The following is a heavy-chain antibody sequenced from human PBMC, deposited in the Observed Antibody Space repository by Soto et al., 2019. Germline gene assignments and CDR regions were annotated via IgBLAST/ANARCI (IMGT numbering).Heavy chain of an antibody. V-gene: IGHV3-23*01. CDR3: AKVDYDFWSGYQSTAFDI. CDR1: GFTFSSYA. J-gene: IGHJ3*02. Sequence: GSLRLSCAASGFTFSSYAMSWVRQAPGKGLEWVSAISGSGGSTYYADSVKGRFTISRDNSKNTLYLQMNSLRAEDTAVYYCAKVDYDFWSGYQSTAFDIWGQGTMVTVSS. D-gene: IGHD3-3*01. CDR2: ISGSGGST.